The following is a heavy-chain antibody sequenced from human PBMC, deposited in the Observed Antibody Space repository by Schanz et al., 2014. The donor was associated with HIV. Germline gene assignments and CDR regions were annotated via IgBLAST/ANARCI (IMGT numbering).Heavy chain of an antibody. Sequence: EVQLVESGGGLVQPGRSLRLSCAASGFTFDDYAMHWVRQVPGKGLEWVSGISWNSGSIGYADSVKGRFTISRDNAKNSLYLQMNSLTAEDTAVYYCANGPGPLQHSDYYSGMDVWGQGTTVTVSS. CDR3: ANGPGPLQHSDYYSGMDV. D-gene: IGHD7-27*01. J-gene: IGHJ6*02. CDR2: ISWNSGSI. CDR1: GFTFDDYA. V-gene: IGHV3-9*01.